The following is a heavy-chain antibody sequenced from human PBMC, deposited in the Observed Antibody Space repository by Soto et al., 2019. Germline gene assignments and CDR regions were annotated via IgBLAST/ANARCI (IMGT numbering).Heavy chain of an antibody. CDR1: GFTFSSYG. CDR2: IWYDGSNK. D-gene: IGHD3-3*01. V-gene: IGHV3-33*01. J-gene: IGHJ3*02. CDR3: ARDGGRITIFGVVIPDAFDI. Sequence: QVQLVESGGGVVQPGRSLRLSCAASGFTFSSYGMHWVRQAPGKGLEWVAVIWYDGSNKYYADSVKGRFTISRDNSKNTLYLQMNSLRAEETAVYYCARDGGRITIFGVVIPDAFDIWGQGTMVTVS.